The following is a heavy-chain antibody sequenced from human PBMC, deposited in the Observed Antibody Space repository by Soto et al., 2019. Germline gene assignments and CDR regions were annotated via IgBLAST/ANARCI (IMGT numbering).Heavy chain of an antibody. Sequence: ASVKVSCKASGYTFTSYGISWVRQAPGQGLECMGWISAYNGNTNYAQKLQGRVTMTPDTSTSTAYMERRSLRSDDTAVYYCARGYYYDTLGAFDIWGQGTMVTVSS. V-gene: IGHV1-18*04. CDR3: ARGYYYDTLGAFDI. CDR1: GYTFTSYG. J-gene: IGHJ3*02. CDR2: ISAYNGNT. D-gene: IGHD3-22*01.